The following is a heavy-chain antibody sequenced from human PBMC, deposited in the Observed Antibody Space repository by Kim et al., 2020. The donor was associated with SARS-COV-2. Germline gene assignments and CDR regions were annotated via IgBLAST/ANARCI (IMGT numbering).Heavy chain of an antibody. V-gene: IGHV4-38-2*02. J-gene: IGHJ4*02. CDR2: IYHSGST. D-gene: IGHD6-13*01. Sequence: SETLSLTCTVSGYSISSGYYWGWIRQPPGKGLEWIGSIYHSGSTYYNPSLKSRVTISVDTSKNQFSLKLSSVTAADTAVYYCAREQHDYVDYWGQGTLVTVSS. CDR3: AREQHDYVDY. CDR1: GYSISSGYY.